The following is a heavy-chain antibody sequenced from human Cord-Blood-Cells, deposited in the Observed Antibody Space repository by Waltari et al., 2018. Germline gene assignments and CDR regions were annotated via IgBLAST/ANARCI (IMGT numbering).Heavy chain of an antibody. V-gene: IGHV3-30*18. J-gene: IGHJ4*02. Sequence: QVQLVESGGGVVQPGRSLRLSCAASGFTFSSYGMHWVRQAPGKGLELVSVISYGGSNKYHADSVQGRFTISRDNSKTTLYLQLNSLEAEDTAVYYCAKAPHYYDSSGYYFDYWGQGTLVTVSS. CDR2: ISYGGSNK. CDR3: AKAPHYYDSSGYYFDY. CDR1: GFTFSSYG. D-gene: IGHD3-22*01.